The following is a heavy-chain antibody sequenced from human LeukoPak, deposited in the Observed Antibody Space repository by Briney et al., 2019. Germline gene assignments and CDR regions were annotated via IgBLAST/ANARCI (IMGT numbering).Heavy chain of an antibody. CDR1: GFTLSSYW. J-gene: IGHJ4*02. CDR3: ARDGLSTKPFGY. CDR2: IKSDGSAT. Sequence: PGGSLRLSCAASGFTLSSYWMHWVRQAPGKGLVWVSHIKSDGSATSYADSVKGRFTISRDITKNTLYLQMSSLRAEDTAVYFCARDGLSTKPFGYWGQGTLVTVSS. D-gene: IGHD5/OR15-5a*01. V-gene: IGHV3-74*01.